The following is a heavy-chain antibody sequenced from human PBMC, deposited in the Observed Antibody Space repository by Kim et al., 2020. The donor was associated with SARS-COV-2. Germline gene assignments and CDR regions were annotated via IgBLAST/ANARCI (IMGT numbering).Heavy chain of an antibody. V-gene: IGHV1-18*01. CDR3: AREGPHAVVYFDY. D-gene: IGHD2-15*01. J-gene: IGHJ4*02. Sequence: NYEQKLQDRVHMTTYTSTSTAYMWLRSLRSDDTAVYYCAREGPHAVVYFDYWGQGTLVTVSS.